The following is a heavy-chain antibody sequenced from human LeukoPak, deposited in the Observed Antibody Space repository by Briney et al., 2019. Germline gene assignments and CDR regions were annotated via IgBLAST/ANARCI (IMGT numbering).Heavy chain of an antibody. D-gene: IGHD6-19*01. CDR2: IYYSGST. CDR1: GGSISSSSYY. V-gene: IGHV4-61*05. CDR3: ARGSSGWHPYYYYYMDV. Sequence: SETLSLTCTVSGGSISSSSYYWGWIRQPPGKGLEWIGYIYYSGSTNYNPSLKSRVTISVDTSKNQFSLKLSSVTAADTAVYYCARGSSGWHPYYYYYMDVWGKGTTVTVSS. J-gene: IGHJ6*03.